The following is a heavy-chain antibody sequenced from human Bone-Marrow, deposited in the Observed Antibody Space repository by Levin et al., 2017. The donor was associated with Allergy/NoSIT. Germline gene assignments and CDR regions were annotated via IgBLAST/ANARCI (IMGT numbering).Heavy chain of an antibody. CDR3: ARGRYSGYDTPYYFHY. CDR2: IYPGDSDT. J-gene: IGHJ4*02. D-gene: IGHD5-12*01. CDR1: GYSFTTYW. V-gene: IGHV5-51*01. Sequence: GESLKISCKGSGYSFTTYWIGWVRQMPGKGLEWMGIIYPGDSDTRYSPSFQGQVTISADKSISTAYLQWSSLKASDTAMFYCARGRYSGYDTPYYFHYWGQGTLVTVSS.